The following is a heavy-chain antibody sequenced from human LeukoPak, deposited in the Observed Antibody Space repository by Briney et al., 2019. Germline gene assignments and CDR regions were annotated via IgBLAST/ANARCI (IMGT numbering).Heavy chain of an antibody. CDR3: ATGAYFDH. CDR1: GFTFSRYG. V-gene: IGHV3-23*01. J-gene: IGHJ4*02. CDR2: ISDTGGST. Sequence: PGGSLRLSCAASGFTFSRYGMTWVRQAPGKGLEWVSTISDTGGSTYYADSVKDRFTISRDNSKNTLYLQMSGLRAEDTAIYYCATGAYFDHWGQGTLVTVSS.